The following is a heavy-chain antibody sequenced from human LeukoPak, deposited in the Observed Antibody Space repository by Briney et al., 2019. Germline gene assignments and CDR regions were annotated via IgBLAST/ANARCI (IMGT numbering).Heavy chain of an antibody. V-gene: IGHV3-23*01. Sequence: PGGSLRLSCAASGFTFSSYAMSWVRQAPGKGLEWVSAISGSGGSTYYADSVKGRFTISRDNSKNTLYLQMNSLRVEDTAIYYCATNKPAFYYYYGMDVWGQGTTVTVSS. CDR3: ATNKPAFYYYYGMDV. CDR2: ISGSGGST. D-gene: IGHD1-14*01. J-gene: IGHJ6*02. CDR1: GFTFSSYA.